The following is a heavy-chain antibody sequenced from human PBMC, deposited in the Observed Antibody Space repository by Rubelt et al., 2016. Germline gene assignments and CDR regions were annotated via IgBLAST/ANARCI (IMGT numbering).Heavy chain of an antibody. V-gene: IGHV4-59*12. CDR1: GDSISSYY. CDR3: ARKYYDGSGFTFDP. D-gene: IGHD3-22*01. J-gene: IGHJ5*02. CDR2: VHHSGNS. Sequence: QVQLQESGPGLVKPSETLSLTCTVSGDSISSYYWSWIRQPPGKGLEWIGEVHHSGNSNYNPSLKSRVTLSVDTSKKQVSLRLSSVTAADTAVYYCARKYYDGSGFTFDPWGQGTLVTVSS.